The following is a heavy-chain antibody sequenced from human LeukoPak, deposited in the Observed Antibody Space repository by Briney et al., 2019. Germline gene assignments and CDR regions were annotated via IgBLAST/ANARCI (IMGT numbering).Heavy chain of an antibody. CDR3: ARVSSSSTSPFDY. CDR1: GYTSTSYD. Sequence: ASVKVSCKASGYTSTSYDINWVRQDTGQGLEWMGWMNPNSGNTGYAQKFQGRVTMTRNTSISTAYMELSSLRSEDTAVYYCARVSSSSTSPFDYWGQGTLVTVSS. D-gene: IGHD6-6*01. V-gene: IGHV1-8*01. CDR2: MNPNSGNT. J-gene: IGHJ4*02.